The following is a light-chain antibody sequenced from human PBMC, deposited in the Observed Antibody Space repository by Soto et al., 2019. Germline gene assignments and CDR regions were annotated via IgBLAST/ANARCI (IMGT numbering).Light chain of an antibody. CDR2: GAS. CDR1: QSLSSIN. Sequence: IVLTQSPATLSSSPGAIATLSCRASQSLSSINLAWFQQKPGQAPRLLIYGASTRATGIPARFSGSGSGTEFTLTISSLQSEDFAVYYCQQYNNWPSFGQGTKVDIK. V-gene: IGKV3-15*01. CDR3: QQYNNWPS. J-gene: IGKJ1*01.